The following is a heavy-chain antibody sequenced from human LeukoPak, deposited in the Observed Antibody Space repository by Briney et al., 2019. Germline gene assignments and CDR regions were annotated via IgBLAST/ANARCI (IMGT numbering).Heavy chain of an antibody. J-gene: IGHJ5*02. Sequence: PGGSLRLSCAASGFTFSSYEMNWVRQAPEKGLEWVSYISSSGSTIYYADSVKGRFTISRDNAKNSLYLQMNSLRAEDTAVYYCARESTAMVMYNWFDPWGQGTLVTVSS. CDR2: ISSSGSTI. D-gene: IGHD5-18*01. CDR1: GFTFSSYE. V-gene: IGHV3-48*03. CDR3: ARESTAMVMYNWFDP.